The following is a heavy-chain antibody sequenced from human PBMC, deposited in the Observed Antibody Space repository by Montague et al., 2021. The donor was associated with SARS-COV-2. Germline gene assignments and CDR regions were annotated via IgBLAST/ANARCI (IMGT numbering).Heavy chain of an antibody. D-gene: IGHD3-10*01. J-gene: IGHJ4*02. CDR3: ARSSGSYSTFDF. CDR2: IYYSGST. Sequence: SETRPLACTVSGGSISSSYWTWIRQPPGKGLEWIGYIYYSGSTSYNPSLKSRVTMSVDTSKNQFSLKLSSVTAADTAVYYCARSSGSYSTFDFWGQGTLVTVSS. CDR1: GGSISSSY. V-gene: IGHV4-59*08.